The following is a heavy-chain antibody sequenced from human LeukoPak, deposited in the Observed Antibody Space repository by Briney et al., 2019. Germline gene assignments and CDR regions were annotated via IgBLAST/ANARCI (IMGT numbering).Heavy chain of an antibody. J-gene: IGHJ4*02. D-gene: IGHD3-3*01. CDR1: GGSISSSSYY. Sequence: SETLSLTCTVSGGSISSSSYYWGWIRQPPGKGLEWIGSIYYSGSTYYNPSLKSRVTISVDTSKNQFSLKLSSVTAADTAVYYCARAGVELRRALFDYWGQGTLVTVSS. V-gene: IGHV4-39*07. CDR3: ARAGVELRRALFDY. CDR2: IYYSGST.